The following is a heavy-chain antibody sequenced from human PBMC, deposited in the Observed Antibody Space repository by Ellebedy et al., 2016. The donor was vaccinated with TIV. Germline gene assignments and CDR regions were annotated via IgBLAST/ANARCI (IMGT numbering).Heavy chain of an antibody. D-gene: IGHD2-21*01. J-gene: IGHJ5*02. CDR2: IYYSGSSSYSGST. CDR3: ARGGDDWFDP. CDR1: GGSISSSRHY. Sequence: MPSETLSLTCTVSGGSISSSRHYWGWIRQPPGKGLEWIGSIYYSGSSSYSGSTFYKSSLRSRLTISVDTSRNQFSLKLNSVTAADTAVYYCARGGDDWFDPWGQGTLVSVSS. V-gene: IGHV4-39*01.